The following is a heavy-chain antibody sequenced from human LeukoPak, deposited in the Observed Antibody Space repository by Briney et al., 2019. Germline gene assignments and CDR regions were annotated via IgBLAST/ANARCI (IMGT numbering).Heavy chain of an antibody. Sequence: ASVKVSCKASGYTFTGYYMHWVRQAPGQGLEWMGWINPNSGGTNYAQKFQGWVTMTRDTSISTAYMELSRLRSDDTAVYYCARVTYYYDSSGYPIRYFDYWGQGTLVTVSS. J-gene: IGHJ4*02. CDR2: INPNSGGT. D-gene: IGHD3-22*01. CDR1: GYTFTGYY. V-gene: IGHV1-2*04. CDR3: ARVTYYYDSSGYPIRYFDY.